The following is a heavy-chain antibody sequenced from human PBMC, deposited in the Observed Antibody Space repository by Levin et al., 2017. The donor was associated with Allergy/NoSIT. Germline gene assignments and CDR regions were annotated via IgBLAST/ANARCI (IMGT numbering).Heavy chain of an antibody. CDR1: GDSVRSDTSH. Sequence: SETLSLTCTVSGDSVRSDTSHWTWIRQPPGKGLEWIGYIYYTGSTNYNPSLKSRVTMSVDTSKNQFSLKLTSVTAADSAVYYCARDTRLVGATAIDYWGQGTLVSVSS. CDR2: IYYTGST. V-gene: IGHV4-61*01. J-gene: IGHJ4*02. CDR3: ARDTRLVGATAIDY. D-gene: IGHD1-26*01.